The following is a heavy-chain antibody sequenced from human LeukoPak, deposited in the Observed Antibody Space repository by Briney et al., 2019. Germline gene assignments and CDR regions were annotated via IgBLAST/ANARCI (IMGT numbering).Heavy chain of an antibody. Sequence: SETLSLTCTVSGGSISSYYWSWIRQPPGKGLEWIGYIYYSGSTNYNPSLKSRVTMSVDTSKNQFSLKLSSVTAADTAVYYCARCSGGSCLNFDYWGQGTLVTVSS. CDR2: IYYSGST. D-gene: IGHD2-15*01. V-gene: IGHV4-59*12. CDR3: ARCSGGSCLNFDY. J-gene: IGHJ4*02. CDR1: GGSISSYY.